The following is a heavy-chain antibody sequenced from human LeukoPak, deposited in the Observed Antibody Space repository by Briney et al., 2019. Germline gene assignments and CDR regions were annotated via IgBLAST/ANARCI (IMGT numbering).Heavy chain of an antibody. D-gene: IGHD5-24*01. V-gene: IGHV3-66*01. Sequence: GGSLRLSCVVSGFTFSSNHISWVRQAPGKGPEWVSVIYIEGYTYYADSVKGRFTISRDNSKNTVYLQMNSLKPEDTAVYYCVRDPRDGYGHFDYWGQGTLVTVSS. CDR3: VRDPRDGYGHFDY. J-gene: IGHJ4*02. CDR1: GFTFSSNH. CDR2: IYIEGYT.